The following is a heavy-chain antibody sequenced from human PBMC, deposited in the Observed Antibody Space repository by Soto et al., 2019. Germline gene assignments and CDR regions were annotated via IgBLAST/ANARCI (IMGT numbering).Heavy chain of an antibody. CDR1: GFTFSGSA. V-gene: IGHV3-73*02. Sequence: EVQLVESGGGLVQPGGSLKLSCAASGFTFSGSAMHWVRQASGKGLEWVGRIRSKANSYATAYAASVKGRFTISRDDSKNTAYLQMNCLKTEDTAVYYCTSTMRIAAAQANYWGQGTLVTVSS. D-gene: IGHD6-13*01. CDR2: IRSKANSYAT. J-gene: IGHJ4*02. CDR3: TSTMRIAAAQANY.